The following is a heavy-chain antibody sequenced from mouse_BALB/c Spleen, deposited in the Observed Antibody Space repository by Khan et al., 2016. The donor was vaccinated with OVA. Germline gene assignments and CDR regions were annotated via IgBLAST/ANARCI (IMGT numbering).Heavy chain of an antibody. CDR2: INPSNGYT. Sequence: QVHVKQSGAELARPGASVKMSCKASGYTFTTYTMHWVKQRPGQGLEWIGYINPSNGYTNYNQKFKDKSTLTADKSSSTAYMQLSSLTSDYSAVXCCAREGAYYRSDGWFSYWGQGTLVTVSA. J-gene: IGHJ3*01. V-gene: IGHV1-4*01. CDR1: GYTFTTYT. D-gene: IGHD2-14*01. CDR3: AREGAYYRSDGWFSY.